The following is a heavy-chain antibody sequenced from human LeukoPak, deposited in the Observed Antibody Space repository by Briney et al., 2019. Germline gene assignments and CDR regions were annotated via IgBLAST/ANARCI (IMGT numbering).Heavy chain of an antibody. CDR2: ISYDGSNK. CDR3: AKDLSGQRYYYGMGV. CDR1: GFTLSNYG. J-gene: IGHJ6*02. Sequence: GGSLRLSCAASGFTLSNYGMHWVRQAPGKGLDWVALISYDGSNKYYADSVKGRFTISRDNSKNTLYLQMNSLRAEDTAVFYCAKDLSGQRYYYGMGVWGQGTTVTVSS. D-gene: IGHD3-10*01. V-gene: IGHV3-30*18.